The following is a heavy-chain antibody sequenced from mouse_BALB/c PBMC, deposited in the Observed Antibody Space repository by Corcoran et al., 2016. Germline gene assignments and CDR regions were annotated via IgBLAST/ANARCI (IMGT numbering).Heavy chain of an antibody. D-gene: IGHD2-4*01. CDR3: ARSMITTGFAY. J-gene: IGHJ3*01. V-gene: IGHV14-3*02. CDR2: IDPANGNT. Sequence: EVQLQQSGAELVKPGASVKLSCTASGFNIKDTYMHWVKQRPEQGLEWIGRIDPANGNTKYDPKFQGKATITADTSSNTAYLQLSSLTSEDTAVYYCARSMITTGFAYRGQGTLVTVSA. CDR1: GFNIKDTY.